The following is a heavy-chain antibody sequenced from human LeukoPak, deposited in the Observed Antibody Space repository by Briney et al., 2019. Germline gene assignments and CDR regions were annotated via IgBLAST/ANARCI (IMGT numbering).Heavy chain of an antibody. D-gene: IGHD6-19*01. CDR1: GGTFSSYA. CDR3: ARESGAAVAGNNWFDP. Sequence: ASVKVSCKASGGTFSSYAISWVRQAPGQGLEWMGGIIPIFSTANYAQKFQGRVTITADESTSTAYMELSSLRSDDTAVYYCARESGAAVAGNNWFDPWGQGTLVTVSS. CDR2: IIPIFSTA. V-gene: IGHV1-69*01. J-gene: IGHJ5*02.